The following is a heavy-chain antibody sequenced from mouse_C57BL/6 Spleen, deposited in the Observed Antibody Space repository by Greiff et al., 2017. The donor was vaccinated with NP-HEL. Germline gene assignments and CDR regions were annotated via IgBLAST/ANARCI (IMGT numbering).Heavy chain of an antibody. J-gene: IGHJ4*01. D-gene: IGHD2-10*02. Sequence: QVQLKQPGAELVRPGSSVKLSCKASGYTFTSYWMDWVKQRPGQGLEWIGNIYPSDSETNYNQKFKDKATLTVDKSSSTAYMQLSSLTSEDSAVYYCARSLVRSPVYYYAMDYWGQGTSVTVSS. CDR1: GYTFTSYW. CDR2: IYPSDSET. CDR3: ARSLVRSPVYYYAMDY. V-gene: IGHV1-61*01.